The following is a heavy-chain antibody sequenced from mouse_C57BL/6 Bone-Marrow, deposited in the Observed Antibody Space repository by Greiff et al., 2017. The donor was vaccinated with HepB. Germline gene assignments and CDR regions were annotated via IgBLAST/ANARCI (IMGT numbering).Heavy chain of an antibody. V-gene: IGHV2-9-1*01. D-gene: IGHD1-1*01. Sequence: QVQLKQSGPGLVAPSKSLSITCTVSGFSLTSYAISWVRQPPGKGLEWLGVIWTGGGTNYNSALKSRLSISKDNSKSQVFLKMNSLQTDDTARYYCARNLNYYGSSSGFDVWGTGTTVTVSS. J-gene: IGHJ1*03. CDR1: GFSLTSYA. CDR3: ARNLNYYGSSSGFDV. CDR2: IWTGGGT.